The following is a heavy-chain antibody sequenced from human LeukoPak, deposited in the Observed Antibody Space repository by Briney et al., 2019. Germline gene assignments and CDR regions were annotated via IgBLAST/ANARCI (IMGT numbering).Heavy chain of an antibody. D-gene: IGHD3-22*01. J-gene: IGHJ4*02. Sequence: ASVKVSCKASGYTFNSSYMHWVRQAPGQGLEWMGIINPSDDSTRYAQKFQGRVTMTKDTSTNTVYMHPSSLSSGDTAVYYCARAYYESSAYRHAVYFDYWGQGTLVTVSS. V-gene: IGHV1-46*02. CDR3: ARAYYESSAYRHAVYFDY. CDR2: INPSDDST. CDR1: GYTFNSSY.